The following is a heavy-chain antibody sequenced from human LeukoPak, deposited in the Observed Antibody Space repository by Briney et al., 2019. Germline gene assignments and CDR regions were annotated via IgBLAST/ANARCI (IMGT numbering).Heavy chain of an antibody. J-gene: IGHJ5*02. Sequence: GGSLRLSCAASGVTLSPYGMHWVRQAPGKGLEWVAVISYEGGTQHYADSVKGRFIISRDNPRNTLYLQMNILRTEDTAVYYCAKEGTPQVSTWYDLWGQGTQAIVSS. V-gene: IGHV3-30*18. CDR2: ISYEGGTQ. CDR3: AKEGTPQVSTWYDL. CDR1: GVTLSPYG. D-gene: IGHD3-10*01.